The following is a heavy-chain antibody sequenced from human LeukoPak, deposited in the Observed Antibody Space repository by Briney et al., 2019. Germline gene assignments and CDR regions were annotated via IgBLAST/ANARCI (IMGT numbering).Heavy chain of an antibody. J-gene: IGHJ5*02. Sequence: KLGGSLRLSCAASGFTFSDYYMSWIRQAPGKGLEWVSYISSSGSTIYYADSVKGRFTISRDNAKNSLYLQMNSLRAEDTALYYCAKDLDSYGWYPPFSWGQGTLVTVSS. CDR1: GFTFSDYY. V-gene: IGHV3-11*01. CDR3: AKDLDSYGWYPPFS. D-gene: IGHD6-19*01. CDR2: ISSSGSTI.